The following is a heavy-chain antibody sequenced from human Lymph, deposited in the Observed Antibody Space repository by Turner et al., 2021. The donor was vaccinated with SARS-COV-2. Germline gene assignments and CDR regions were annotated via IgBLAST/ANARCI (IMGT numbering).Heavy chain of an antibody. V-gene: IGHV4-30-4*01. CDR2: IYYSGST. Sequence: QVQLQESGPGLVKPSQTLSLNCTVSGGSISSGDYYWGWIRQPPGKGLEWIGYIYYSGSTFNNPSLKSRVTISVDTSKNQFSLKLSSVTAADAAVYYCARVVVLRRAYFDYWGQGTLVTVSS. D-gene: IGHD2-8*01. J-gene: IGHJ4*02. CDR3: ARVVVLRRAYFDY. CDR1: GGSISSGDYY.